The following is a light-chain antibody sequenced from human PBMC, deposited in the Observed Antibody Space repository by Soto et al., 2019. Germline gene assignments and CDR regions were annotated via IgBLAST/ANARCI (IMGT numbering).Light chain of an antibody. J-gene: IGLJ1*01. CDR2: LNSDGSH. CDR3: HGV. CDR1: SGHSSYA. Sequence: QPVLTQSPSASASLGASVKLTCTLSSGHSSYAIAWHQQQPEKGPRYLMKLNSDGSHSKGDGIPDRFSGSSSGAERYLTISSLQSEDEADYYCHGVFGTGTKLTVL. V-gene: IGLV4-69*01.